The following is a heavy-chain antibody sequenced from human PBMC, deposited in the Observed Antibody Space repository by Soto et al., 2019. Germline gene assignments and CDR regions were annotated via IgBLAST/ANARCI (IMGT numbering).Heavy chain of an antibody. CDR2: IYYSGGT. D-gene: IGHD2-15*01. J-gene: IGHJ4*02. Sequence: QVQLQESGSGLVKPSQTLSLTCTVSGGSINSVGYYWSWIRQHPGKGLEWIGYIYYSGGTYYNPSLKSRVTISVDTSKNQFSLKLTSVTAADTAIYYCARDFCNGDSCYFDYWGQGTLVTVSS. CDR1: GGSINSVGYY. CDR3: ARDFCNGDSCYFDY. V-gene: IGHV4-31*03.